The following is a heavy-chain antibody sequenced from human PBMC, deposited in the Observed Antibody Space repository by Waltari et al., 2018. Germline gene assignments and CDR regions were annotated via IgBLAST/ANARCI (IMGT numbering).Heavy chain of an antibody. CDR1: GGSISSSSYY. Sequence: QLQLQESGPGLVKPSETLSLTCTVSGGSISSSSYYWGWIRQPPGKGLEWIGSIYYSGSTYYNPSLKSRVTISVETSKNQFSLKLSSVTAADTAVYYCARLKARTWYFDLWGRGTLVTVSS. CDR2: IYYSGST. CDR3: ARLKARTWYFDL. J-gene: IGHJ2*01. V-gene: IGHV4-39*01.